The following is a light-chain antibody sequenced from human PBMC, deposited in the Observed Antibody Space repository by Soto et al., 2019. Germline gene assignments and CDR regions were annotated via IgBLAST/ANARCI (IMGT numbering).Light chain of an antibody. J-gene: IGKJ1*01. CDR3: QQYGSQSWT. CDR1: QSVSSSY. Sequence: EIVLTQSPGTLSLSLGERATLSCRASQSVSSSYLAWYQQKPGQAPRLLIYGASSRATGVPDRFSGSRSGTDFTLTISRLEPEDFAVYYCQQYGSQSWTFGQGTKVEIK. V-gene: IGKV3-20*01. CDR2: GAS.